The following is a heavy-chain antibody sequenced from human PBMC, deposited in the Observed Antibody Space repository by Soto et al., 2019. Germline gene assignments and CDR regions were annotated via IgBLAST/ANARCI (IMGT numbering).Heavy chain of an antibody. CDR1: GGTFSSYA. Sequence: QVQLVQSGAEVKKPGSSVKVSCKASGGTFSSYAISWVRQAPGQGLEWMGGIIPIFGTANYAQKFQGRVTIPADESTSTAYMELSSLRSEDTAVYYCARSTPVVVVTATTGGAFDIWGQGTMVTVSS. D-gene: IGHD2-21*02. CDR3: ARSTPVVVVTATTGGAFDI. J-gene: IGHJ3*02. CDR2: IIPIFGTA. V-gene: IGHV1-69*12.